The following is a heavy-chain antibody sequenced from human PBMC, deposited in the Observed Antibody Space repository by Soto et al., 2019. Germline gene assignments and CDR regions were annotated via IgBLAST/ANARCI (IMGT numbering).Heavy chain of an antibody. D-gene: IGHD5-18*01. J-gene: IGHJ6*02. CDR2: IYPGDSDT. CDR3: ARNQGYSYGYHYYGMDV. Sequence: GESLKISCKGSGYSFTSYWLGWVRQMPGKGLEWMGIIYPGDSDTRYSPSFQGQVTISADKSISTAYLQWSSLKASDTAMYYCARNQGYSYGYHYYGMDVWGQGTTVTVSS. V-gene: IGHV5-51*01. CDR1: GYSFTSYW.